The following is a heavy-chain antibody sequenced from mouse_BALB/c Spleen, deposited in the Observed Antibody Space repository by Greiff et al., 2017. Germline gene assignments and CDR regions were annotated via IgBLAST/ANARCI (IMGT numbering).Heavy chain of an antibody. J-gene: IGHJ3*01. D-gene: IGHD2-10*01. CDR2: IWTGGGT. Sequence: VMLVESGPGLVAPSQSLSITCTVSGFSLTSYDISWIRQPPGKGLEWLGVIWTGGGTNYNSAFMSRLSISKDNSKSQVFLKMNSLQTDDTAIYYCVRNSYYGNYEAWFAYWGQGTLVTVSA. CDR3: VRNSYYGNYEAWFAY. CDR1: GFSLTSYD. V-gene: IGHV2-9-2*01.